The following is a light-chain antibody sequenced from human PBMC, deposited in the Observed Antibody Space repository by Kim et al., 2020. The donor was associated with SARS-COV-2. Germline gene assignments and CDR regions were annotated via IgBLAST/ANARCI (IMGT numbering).Light chain of an antibody. J-gene: IGKJ2*03. V-gene: IGKV3-15*01. CDR1: ESVSDN. CDR3: QQYSYWPRS. Sequence: SVSPGERAIVSCRASESVSDNLAWYHQKPGQSPSLLIYGVSTRAAGVPARFSGSGSGTEFTLSISSLQFEDFGVYYCQQYSYWPRSFGQGTKLEI. CDR2: GVS.